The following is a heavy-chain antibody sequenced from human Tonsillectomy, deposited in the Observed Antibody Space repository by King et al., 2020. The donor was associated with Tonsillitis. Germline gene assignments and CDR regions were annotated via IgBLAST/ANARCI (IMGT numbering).Heavy chain of an antibody. V-gene: IGHV4-31*03. CDR3: ARDGSNGDYLRTTGFDV. CDR1: GGSISSGGYF. Sequence: VQLQESGPGLVKPSQTLSLTCTVSGGSISSGGYFWTWIRQHPGKGLEWIGYISYGGSTNYNPSLRSRVTISEDTSKSQFSLKLSSVTAADTAVYYCARDGSNGDYLRTTGFDVWGQGTMVTVSS. D-gene: IGHD4-17*01. J-gene: IGHJ3*01. CDR2: ISYGGST.